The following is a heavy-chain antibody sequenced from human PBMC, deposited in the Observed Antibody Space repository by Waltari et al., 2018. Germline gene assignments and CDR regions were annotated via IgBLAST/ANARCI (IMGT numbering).Heavy chain of an antibody. V-gene: IGHV6-1*01. CDR2: TYFRSKWSD. J-gene: IGHJ4*02. CDR1: RYTVSSHSAA. Sequence: HVLLQQSGPGLARPSQTLPLTFPLSRYTVSSHSAAWNWVRQSPSRGLEWLGRTYFRSKWSDDYAVSVRGRITINPDTSKNQFSLHLNSVTPEDTAVYYCARGVVANTYYFDYWGQGILVTVSS. CDR3: ARGVVANTYYFDY. D-gene: IGHD2-15*01.